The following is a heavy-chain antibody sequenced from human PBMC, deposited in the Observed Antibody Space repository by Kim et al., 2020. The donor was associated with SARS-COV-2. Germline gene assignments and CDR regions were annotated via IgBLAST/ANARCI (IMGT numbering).Heavy chain of an antibody. CDR1: GGSISSSYYY. CDR2: VYYSGTS. Sequence: SETLSLTCTVSGGSISSSYYYWGWIRQPPGKGLDWIGTVYYSGTSYYNPSLKSRVTISVDTSDNQFSLILTSVTAADTAVYYCARSYYDILTVHNWFAP. J-gene: IGHJ5*02. D-gene: IGHD3-9*01. CDR3: ARSYYDILTVHNWFAP. V-gene: IGHV4-39*01.